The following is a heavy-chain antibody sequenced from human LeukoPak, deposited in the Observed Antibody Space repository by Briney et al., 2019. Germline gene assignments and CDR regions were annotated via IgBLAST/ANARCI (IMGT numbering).Heavy chain of an antibody. D-gene: IGHD3-22*01. CDR1: GGSISNYY. CDR3: ARGLVIRGRLDY. V-gene: IGHV4-59*01. CDR2: IYYSGST. Sequence: SETLSLTCTVSGGSISNYYWSWIRQPPGKGLEWIGYIYYSGSTNYNPSLKSRVTISVDTSKNQFSLKLSSVTAADTAVYYCARGLVIRGRLDYWGQGTLVTVSS. J-gene: IGHJ4*02.